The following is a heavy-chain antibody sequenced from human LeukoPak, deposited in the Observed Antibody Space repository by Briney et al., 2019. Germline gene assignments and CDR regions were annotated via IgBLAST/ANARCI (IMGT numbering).Heavy chain of an antibody. CDR3: ARALATYYYDSSGYDLDY. Sequence: GGSLRLSCAASGFTFSSYWMHWVRQAPGKGLVWVSRINSDGSSTSYADSVKGRFTISRDNAKNTLYLQMNSLRAEDTAVYYCARALATYYYDSSGYDLDYWGQGTLVTVSS. V-gene: IGHV3-74*01. D-gene: IGHD3-22*01. CDR2: INSDGSST. J-gene: IGHJ4*02. CDR1: GFTFSSYW.